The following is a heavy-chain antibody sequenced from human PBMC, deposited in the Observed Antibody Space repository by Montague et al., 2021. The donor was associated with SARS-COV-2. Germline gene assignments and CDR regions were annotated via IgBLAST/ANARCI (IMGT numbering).Heavy chain of an antibody. J-gene: IGHJ6*02. D-gene: IGHD3-10*01. CDR2: ISWNSGSI. Sequence: YLSLSLSASGFTFDDHAMHWVRQAPGKGLEWVSGISWNSGSIGYADSVKGRFTISRDNTKNSLYLQMNSLRAEDTALYYCAKDMGPYGSGPYGMDVWGQGTTVTVSS. V-gene: IGHV3-9*01. CDR1: GFTFDDHA. CDR3: AKDMGPYGSGPYGMDV.